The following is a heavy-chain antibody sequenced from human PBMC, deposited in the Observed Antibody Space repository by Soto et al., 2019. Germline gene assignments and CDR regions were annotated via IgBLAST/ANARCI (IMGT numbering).Heavy chain of an antibody. CDR2: ISYGGSNK. J-gene: IGHJ3*02. CDR3: AKEYSPRETHGDGSFDI. CDR1: GFTFSSYG. D-gene: IGHD3-10*01. V-gene: IGHV3-30*18. Sequence: GGSLRLSCAASGFTFSSYGMHWVRQAPGKGLEWVAVISYGGSNKYYADSVKGRFTISRDNSKNTLYLQMNSLRAEDTAVYYCAKEYSPRETHGDGSFDIWGQGTMVTVSS.